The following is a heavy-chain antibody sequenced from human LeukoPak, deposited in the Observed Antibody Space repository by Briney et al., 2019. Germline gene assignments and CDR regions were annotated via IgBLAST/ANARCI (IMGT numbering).Heavy chain of an antibody. CDR3: VRSNSFDP. Sequence: ASVKVSCKASGYTFTGYYMHWVRQAPGQGLEWMGWINPNSGGTNYAQKFQGRVTMTRDTSISTAYMELSSLRSEDTAVYYCVRSNSFDPWGQGTLVTVSS. D-gene: IGHD1/OR15-1a*01. J-gene: IGHJ5*02. CDR2: INPNSGGT. V-gene: IGHV1-2*02. CDR1: GYTFTGYY.